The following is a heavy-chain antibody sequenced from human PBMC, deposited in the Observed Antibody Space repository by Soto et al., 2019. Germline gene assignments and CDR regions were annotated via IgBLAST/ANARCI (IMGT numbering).Heavy chain of an antibody. CDR2: ISTGSSII. Sequence: EVHLVESGGGLVKPGGSLRLSCAASGFALSTHSMHWVRQAPGKGLEWVSSISTGSSIIHYADSVKGRFTISRDNAKSSLYLQMNSMRVEDTVVYYCVRAVCTLTTPYYFDFWGQGTLVTVSS. V-gene: IGHV3-21*01. CDR3: VRAVCTLTTPYYFDF. D-gene: IGHD4-17*01. CDR1: GFALSTHS. J-gene: IGHJ4*02.